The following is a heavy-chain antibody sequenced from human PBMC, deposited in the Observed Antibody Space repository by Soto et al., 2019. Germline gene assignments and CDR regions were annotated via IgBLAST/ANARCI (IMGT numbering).Heavy chain of an antibody. CDR2: SSPKSGGT. J-gene: IGHJ4*02. Sequence: QVQLVQSGAEVKESGASVKVSCKASGYTFTGYYIHWVRQAPGQGLEWVGESSPKSGGTRYAEKFQGRVTMTKDTSISTVYMELSNLSPDDTAVYYCGRGRSGEVVVFYWGQGTLVTVHS. D-gene: IGHD3-16*02. CDR1: GYTFTGYY. V-gene: IGHV1-2*02. CDR3: GRGRSGEVVVFY.